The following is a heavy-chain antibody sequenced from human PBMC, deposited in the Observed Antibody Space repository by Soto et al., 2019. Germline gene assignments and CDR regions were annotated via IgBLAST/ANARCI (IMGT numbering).Heavy chain of an antibody. Sequence: GSLRLSCAASDFSCNTYAMHWVRQAPGKGLEWVAVISFNGRNTYYADSVKGRFTVSRDNSKNTLYLQMTSLKTDDTAVYFCARDRTEGYGDSGVDIWGQGTMVTVSS. J-gene: IGHJ3*02. CDR3: ARDRTEGYGDSGVDI. D-gene: IGHD4-17*01. CDR2: ISFNGRNT. V-gene: IGHV3-30*04. CDR1: DFSCNTYA.